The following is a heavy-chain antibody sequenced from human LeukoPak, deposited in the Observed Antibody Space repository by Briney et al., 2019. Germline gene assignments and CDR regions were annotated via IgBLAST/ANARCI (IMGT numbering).Heavy chain of an antibody. CDR3: ATARRYSSSWYYYYYYMDV. V-gene: IGHV4-34*01. J-gene: IGHJ6*03. D-gene: IGHD6-13*01. CDR2: INHSGST. Sequence: SETQSLTCAVYGGSFSGYYWSWIRQPPGKGLEWIGEINHSGSTNYNPSLKSRVTISVDTSKNQFSLKLSSVTAADTAVYYCATARRYSSSWYYYYYYMDVWGKGTTVTVSS. CDR1: GGSFSGYY.